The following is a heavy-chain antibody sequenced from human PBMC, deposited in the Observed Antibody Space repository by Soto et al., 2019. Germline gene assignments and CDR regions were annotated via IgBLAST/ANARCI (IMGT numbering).Heavy chain of an antibody. J-gene: IGHJ4*02. CDR1: GFTFSNAW. Sequence: GGSLRLSCAASGFTFSNAWIIWCRHSPFKGLEWVGRIKSKTDGGTTDYAAPVKGRFTISRDDSKNTLYPQMNSLKTEDTAVYYCTTGTMAPGRSANDYWGQGTLVTVSS. CDR3: TTGTMAPGRSANDY. V-gene: IGHV3-15*01. CDR2: IKSKTDGGTT. D-gene: IGHD3-10*01.